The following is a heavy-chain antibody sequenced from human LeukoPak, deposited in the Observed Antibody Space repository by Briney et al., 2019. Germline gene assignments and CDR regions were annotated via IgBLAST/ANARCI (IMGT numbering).Heavy chain of an antibody. V-gene: IGHV3-30*04. CDR3: AREGWEYSSGHTPLFDY. CDR2: ISYDGSNK. Sequence: PGGSLRLSCAAYGFTFSSYAMHWVRQAPGKGLEWVAVISYDGSNKYYADSVKGRFTISRDNSKNTLYLQMNSLRAEDTAVYYCAREGWEYSSGHTPLFDYWGQGTLVTVSS. D-gene: IGHD6-19*01. CDR1: GFTFSSYA. J-gene: IGHJ4*02.